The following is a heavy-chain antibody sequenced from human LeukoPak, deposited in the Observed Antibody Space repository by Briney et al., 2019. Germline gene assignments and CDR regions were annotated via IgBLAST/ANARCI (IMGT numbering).Heavy chain of an antibody. J-gene: IGHJ3*02. Sequence: KPSETLSLTCAGYGGSFSGYYWSWIRQPPGKGLEWIGEIVHSGNTKYNPSLKSRVTISVDTSKNQFSLNLTSVTAADTAVYYCARFGSSTWYKGAFDIWGQGTMVTVAS. CDR3: ARFGSSTWYKGAFDI. CDR2: IVHSGNT. CDR1: GGSFSGYY. V-gene: IGHV4-34*12. D-gene: IGHD6-13*01.